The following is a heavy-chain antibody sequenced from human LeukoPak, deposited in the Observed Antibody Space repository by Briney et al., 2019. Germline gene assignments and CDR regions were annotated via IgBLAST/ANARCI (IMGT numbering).Heavy chain of an antibody. V-gene: IGHV1-69-2*01. Sequence: GASVKVSCKASGYTFTDYYIHRVQQAPGKGLEWMGRVDPEDGETIYAEKFQGRVTITADTSTDTAYMELSSLRSEDTAVYYCATGLPLSITMVRGVRTNDAFDIWGQGTMVTVSS. J-gene: IGHJ3*02. CDR3: ATGLPLSITMVRGVRTNDAFDI. CDR1: GYTFTDYY. D-gene: IGHD3-10*01. CDR2: VDPEDGET.